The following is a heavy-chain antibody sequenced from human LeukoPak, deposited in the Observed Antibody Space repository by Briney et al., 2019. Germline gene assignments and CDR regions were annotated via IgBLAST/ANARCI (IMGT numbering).Heavy chain of an antibody. CDR1: GGSISSYY. D-gene: IGHD3-10*01. CDR2: IYYSGST. Sequence: SETLSLTCTVSGGSISSYYWSWIRQPPGKGLEWIGYIYYSGSTNYNPSLKSRVTISVDTSKNQFSLKLSSATAADTAVYYCARHGMGSGSYYTFDYWGQGTLVTVSS. V-gene: IGHV4-59*08. CDR3: ARHGMGSGSYYTFDY. J-gene: IGHJ4*02.